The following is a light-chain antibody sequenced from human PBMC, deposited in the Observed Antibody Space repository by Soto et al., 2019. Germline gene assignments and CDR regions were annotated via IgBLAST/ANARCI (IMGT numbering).Light chain of an antibody. J-gene: IGKJ4*01. CDR2: WAS. Sequence: DILVTHSRDYLAVYRSSCPNINCKSSQSVLYSSNNKNCLVWYQQKPGQRPEVLIYWASTRESGVPVRFSGSGTGTDCTLTISSLQAEDVAVYYCQQYYSAPRTFGGGTKVDI. CDR1: QSVLYSSNNKNC. CDR3: QQYYSAPRT. V-gene: IGKV4-1*01.